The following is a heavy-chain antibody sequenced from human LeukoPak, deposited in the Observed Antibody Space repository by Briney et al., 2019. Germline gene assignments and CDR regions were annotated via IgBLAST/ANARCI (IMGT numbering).Heavy chain of an antibody. V-gene: IGHV3-48*02. J-gene: IGHJ4*02. D-gene: IGHD6-19*01. CDR3: ARGSVGSVAGTGDY. CDR2: ISQSGSIV. Sequence: GGSLRLSCAASGYTFSNYSMNWVRQVPGKGLEWVSYISQSGSIVYHAESVKGRFTISRDDARASLQLQMNSLRDEDTAVYYCARGSVGSVAGTGDYWGQGTLVTVSS. CDR1: GYTFSNYS.